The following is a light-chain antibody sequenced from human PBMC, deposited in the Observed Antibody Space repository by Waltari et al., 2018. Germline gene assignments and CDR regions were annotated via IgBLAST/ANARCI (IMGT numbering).Light chain of an antibody. CDR1: PSGSGNSDF. J-gene: IGLJ3*02. V-gene: IGLV2-23*02. Sequence: QSALTQPASVSGAPGQSITISCTATPSGSGNSDFVSWYQHHPGKVPKLLIYEVIKRPSNISDRFTGSKSGNTASLSISGLQADDEADYYCCSYVQKDIWLFGRGTKVTVL. CDR3: CSYVQKDIWL. CDR2: EVI.